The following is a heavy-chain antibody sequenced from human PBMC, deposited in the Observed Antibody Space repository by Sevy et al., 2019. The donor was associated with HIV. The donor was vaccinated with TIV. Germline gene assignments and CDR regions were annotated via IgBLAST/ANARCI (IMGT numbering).Heavy chain of an antibody. CDR2: ISSSGTTI. CDR3: ARELPPAATTLERLDD. CDR1: GFTFSSYE. J-gene: IGHJ4*02. Sequence: GGSLRLSCAASGFTFSSYEMNWVRQAPGKGLEWVSYISSSGTTIYYSDSVRGRFTISRDNARNSLYLQMNSLRAEDTAVYYCARELPPAATTLERLDDWGQGTLVTVSS. V-gene: IGHV3-48*03. D-gene: IGHD4-17*01.